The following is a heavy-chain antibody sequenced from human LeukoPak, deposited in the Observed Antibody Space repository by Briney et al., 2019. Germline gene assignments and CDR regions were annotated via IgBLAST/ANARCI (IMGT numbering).Heavy chain of an antibody. CDR2: ISSSSSYI. Sequence: GGSLRLSCAASGFTFSSYSMNWVRQAPGKGPEWVSSISSSSSYIYYADSVKGRFTISRDNAKNSLYLQMNSLRAEDTAVYYCARDPAPMDSGYYYYYMDVWGKGTTVTVSS. CDR1: GFTFSSYS. CDR3: ARDPAPMDSGYYYYYMDV. D-gene: IGHD6-19*01. J-gene: IGHJ6*03. V-gene: IGHV3-21*01.